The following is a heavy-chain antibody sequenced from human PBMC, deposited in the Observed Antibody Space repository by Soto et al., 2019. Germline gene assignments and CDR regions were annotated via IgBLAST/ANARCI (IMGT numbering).Heavy chain of an antibody. CDR3: VRVVAIPGYPDN. CDR2: IVPIVDTS. V-gene: IGHV1-69*12. J-gene: IGHJ4*02. D-gene: IGHD2-2*03. Sequence: QVQLLQSGAEVRQPASSVKVSCQTSGCTFSSYAISWVRQATGQGLEWMGGIVPIVDTSTYAQKFQGRVTNTAAESTSTVYMELSSLRSDDTAVYYCVRVVAIPGYPDNWGQGTLVTVSS. CDR1: GCTFSSYA.